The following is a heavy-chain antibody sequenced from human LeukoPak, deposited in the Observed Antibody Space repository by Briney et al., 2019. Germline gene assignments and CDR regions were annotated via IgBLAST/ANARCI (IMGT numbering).Heavy chain of an antibody. CDR2: INAGNGNT. CDR1: GYTFTSYA. J-gene: IGHJ4*02. V-gene: IGHV1-3*01. CDR3: VRPESYYDSSGYYNY. D-gene: IGHD3-22*01. Sequence: ASVKVSCKASGYTFTSYAMHWVRQAPGQRLEWMGWINAGNGNTKYSQKFQGRVTITRDTSASTAYMELSSLRSEDTAVYYRVRPESYYDSSGYYNYWGQGTLVTVSS.